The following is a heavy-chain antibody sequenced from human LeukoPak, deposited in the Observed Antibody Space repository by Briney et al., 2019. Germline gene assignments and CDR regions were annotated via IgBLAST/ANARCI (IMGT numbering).Heavy chain of an antibody. CDR3: ARDYSEDAYPFYFDF. V-gene: IGHV4-4*07. D-gene: IGHD2-21*01. CDR2: IYTSGST. CDR1: GGSISSYY. J-gene: IGHJ4*02. Sequence: SETLSLTCTVSGGSISSYYWSWIRQPAGKGLEWIGRIYTSGSTNYNPSLKSRVTMSVDTSKNQFSLKLRSVTAADTAIYYCARDYSEDAYPFYFDFWGQGTLVTVSS.